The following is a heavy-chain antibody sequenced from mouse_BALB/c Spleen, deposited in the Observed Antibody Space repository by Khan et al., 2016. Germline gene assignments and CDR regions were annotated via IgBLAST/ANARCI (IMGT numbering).Heavy chain of an antibody. CDR3: ARGRTAFAY. CDR2: IDPANGNT. Sequence: VQLKQSGAELVKPGASVKLSCTASGFNIKDTYMHWVKQRPEQGLEWIGRIDPANGNTKYDPKFQGKATITADTSSNTAYLQLSSQTSEDTAVYYCARGRTAFAYWGQGTLVTVSA. D-gene: IGHD4-1*01. J-gene: IGHJ3*01. V-gene: IGHV14-3*02. CDR1: GFNIKDTY.